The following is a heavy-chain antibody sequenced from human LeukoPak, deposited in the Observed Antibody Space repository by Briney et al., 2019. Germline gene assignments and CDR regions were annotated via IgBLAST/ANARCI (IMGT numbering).Heavy chain of an antibody. D-gene: IGHD3-10*01. CDR3: ARAAMVRGVPSWFDP. Sequence: ASVKVSCKAPGYTFTSYGISWVRQAPGQGLEWMGWISAYNGNTNYAQKLQGRVTMTTDTSTSTAYMELRSPRSDDTAVYYCARAAMVRGVPSWFDPWGQGTLVTVSS. CDR1: GYTFTSYG. J-gene: IGHJ5*02. V-gene: IGHV1-18*01. CDR2: ISAYNGNT.